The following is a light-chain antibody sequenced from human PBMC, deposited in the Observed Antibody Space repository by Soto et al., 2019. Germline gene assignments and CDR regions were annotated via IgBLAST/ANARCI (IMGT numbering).Light chain of an antibody. CDR3: QQYGRSPTT. CDR2: DAS. J-gene: IGKJ1*01. CDR1: QSVSSH. V-gene: IGKV3-20*01. Sequence: EIVLTQSPVTLSLSPGERATLSCRASQSVSSHLAWFQQRPGQAPRLLIYDASNRATGIPDRFSGSGSGTGFTLTISRLEPEDFALYYCQQYGRSPTTFGQGTKVDIK.